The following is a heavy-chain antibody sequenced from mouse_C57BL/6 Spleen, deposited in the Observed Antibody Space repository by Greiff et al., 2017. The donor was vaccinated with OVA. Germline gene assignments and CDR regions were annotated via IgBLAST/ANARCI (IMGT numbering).Heavy chain of an antibody. V-gene: IGHV1-55*01. D-gene: IGHD3-3*01. CDR3: AREKGRGDFDY. CDR1: GYTFTSYW. CDR2: IYPGSGST. J-gene: IGHJ2*01. Sequence: QVQLKESGAELVKPGASVKMSCKASGYTFTSYWITWVKQRPGQGLEWIGDIYPGSGSTNYNEKFKSKATLTVDTSSSTAYMQLSSLTSEDSAVYYCAREKGRGDFDYWGQGTTLTVSS.